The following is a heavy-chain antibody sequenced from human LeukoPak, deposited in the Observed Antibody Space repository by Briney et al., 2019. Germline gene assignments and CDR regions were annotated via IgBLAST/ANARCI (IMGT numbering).Heavy chain of an antibody. Sequence: PGGSLRLSWAASGFTFSSYSMNWVRQAPGKGLEWISYISTSASAVYYADSVKGRFTISRDNAKTSLYLQMNSLRAEDTAVYYCARDAFYCSSTSCYDHWGQGTLVTVSS. V-gene: IGHV3-48*04. D-gene: IGHD2-2*01. CDR1: GFTFSSYS. CDR3: ARDAFYCSSTSCYDH. J-gene: IGHJ5*02. CDR2: ISTSASAV.